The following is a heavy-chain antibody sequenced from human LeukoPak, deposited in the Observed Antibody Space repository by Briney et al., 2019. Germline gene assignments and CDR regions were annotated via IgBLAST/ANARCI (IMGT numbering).Heavy chain of an antibody. CDR3: ARDSSSWYYYYYYMDV. Sequence: GGSLRLSCAASGFTFSGYWMSWVRQAPGKGLEWVANIKQDGSEKYYVDSMKGRFSISRDNAKNSLYLQMNSLRAEDTAVYYCARDSSSWYYYYYYMDVWGKGTTVTISS. CDR2: IKQDGSEK. CDR1: GFTFSGYW. J-gene: IGHJ6*03. V-gene: IGHV3-7*01. D-gene: IGHD6-13*01.